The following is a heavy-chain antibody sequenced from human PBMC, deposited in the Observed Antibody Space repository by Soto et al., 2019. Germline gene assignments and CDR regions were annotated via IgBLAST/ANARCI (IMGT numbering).Heavy chain of an antibody. V-gene: IGHV4-31*03. CDR1: GGSISSGGYY. D-gene: IGHD3-16*02. CDR3: ARTPRRAITFGGVIGPRFFDY. Sequence: ASETLSLTCTVSGGSISSGGYYWSWIRQHPGKGLQWIGYIYYSGSTYYNPSLKSRVTISVDTSKNQFSLKLSSVTAADTAVYYCARTPRRAITFGGVIGPRFFDYWGQGTLVTVSS. J-gene: IGHJ4*02. CDR2: IYYSGST.